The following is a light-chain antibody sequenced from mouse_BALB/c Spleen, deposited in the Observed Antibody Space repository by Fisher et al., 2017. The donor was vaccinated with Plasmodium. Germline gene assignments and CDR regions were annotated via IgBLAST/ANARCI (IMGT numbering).Light chain of an antibody. CDR2: YAS. CDR1: QTISNN. J-gene: IGKJ5*01. V-gene: IGKV5-43*01. CDR3: QHSNSWPLT. Sequence: DIVITQSTATLSVTPGDSVSLSCRASQTISNNLRWYQQKSHESPRLLITYASQSISGIPSRFSGSGSGTDFTLSLNSVETEDFGIYFCQHSNSWPLTFGAGTKLELK.